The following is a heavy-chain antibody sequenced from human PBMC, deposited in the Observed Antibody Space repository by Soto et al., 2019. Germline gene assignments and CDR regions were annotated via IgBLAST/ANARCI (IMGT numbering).Heavy chain of an antibody. CDR2: IYYSGST. J-gene: IGHJ6*03. CDR3: ARVSYYDFWSGYYLRGWYYYYYMDV. CDR1: GGSISSYY. V-gene: IGHV4-59*01. D-gene: IGHD3-3*01. Sequence: PSETLSLTCTVSGGSISSYYWSWIRQPPGKGLEWIGYIYYSGSTNYNPSLKSLVTISVDTSKNQFSLKLSSVTAADTAVYYCARVSYYDFWSGYYLRGWYYYYYMDVWGKGTTVTVSS.